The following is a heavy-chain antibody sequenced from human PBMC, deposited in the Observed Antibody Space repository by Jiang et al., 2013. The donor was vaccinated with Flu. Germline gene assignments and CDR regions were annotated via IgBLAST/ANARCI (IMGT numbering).Heavy chain of an antibody. CDR1: GLSLRNARMG. CDR3: ARIRDSTGYYYTDV. V-gene: IGHV2-26*02. Sequence: KPTQTLTLTCTVSGLSLRNARMGVSWIRQPPGKALEWLAHIFSNDAKSYSTSLKSRLTISKDTSKSQVVLTMTNVDPVDTATYYCARIRDSTGYYYTDV. D-gene: IGHD3-22*01. J-gene: IGHJ6*03. CDR2: IFSNDAK.